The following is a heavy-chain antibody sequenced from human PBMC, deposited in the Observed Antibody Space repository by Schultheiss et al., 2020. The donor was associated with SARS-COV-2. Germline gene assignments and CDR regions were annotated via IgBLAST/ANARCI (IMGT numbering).Heavy chain of an antibody. CDR2: ISSSGSTI. V-gene: IGHV3-48*03. J-gene: IGHJ4*02. D-gene: IGHD6-6*01. CDR3: AREPIRTYSSSSKDY. CDR1: GFTFSSYE. Sequence: GGSLRLSCAASGFTFSSYEMNWVRQAPGKGLEWVSYISSSGSTIYYADSVKGRFTISRDNSKNTLYLQMNSLRAEDTAVYYCAREPIRTYSSSSKDYWGQGTLVTVSS.